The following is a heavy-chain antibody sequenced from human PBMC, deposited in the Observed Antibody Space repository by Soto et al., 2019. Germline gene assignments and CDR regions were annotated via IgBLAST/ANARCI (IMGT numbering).Heavy chain of an antibody. CDR3: AREFRGSSSWQPNFDY. J-gene: IGHJ4*02. Sequence: ASVKVSCKASGYTFTSYYMYWVRQAPGQGLEWMGIINPSGGSTSYAQKFQGRVTMTRDTSTSTVYMELSSLRSEDTAVYYCAREFRGSSSWQPNFDYWGQGTLVTVSS. V-gene: IGHV1-46*03. CDR1: GYTFTSYY. D-gene: IGHD6-13*01. CDR2: INPSGGST.